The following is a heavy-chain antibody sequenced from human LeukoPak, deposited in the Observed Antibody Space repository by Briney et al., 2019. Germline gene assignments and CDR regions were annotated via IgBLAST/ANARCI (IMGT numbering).Heavy chain of an antibody. D-gene: IGHD2/OR15-2a*01. CDR2: INHSGST. CDR3: ARGLGNSPTLLDY. Sequence: TSETLSLTCAVYGGSFSGYYWSWILQPPGKGLEWIGEINHSGSTNYNPSLKSRVTISVDTSKNQFSLKLSSVTAADTAVYYCARGLGNSPTLLDYWGQGTLVTVSS. V-gene: IGHV4-34*01. CDR1: GGSFSGYY. J-gene: IGHJ4*02.